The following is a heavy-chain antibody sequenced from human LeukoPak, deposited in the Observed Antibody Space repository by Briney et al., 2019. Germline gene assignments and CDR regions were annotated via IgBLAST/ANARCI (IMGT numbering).Heavy chain of an antibody. J-gene: IGHJ4*02. Sequence: SETLSLTCTVSGGSISSSSYYWGWIRQPPGKGLEWIGSIYYSGSTYYNPSLKSRVTISVDTSKNQFSLKLSSVTAADTAVYYCARTLSKDTAMVTGYWGQGTLVTVSS. CDR2: IYYSGST. D-gene: IGHD5-18*01. CDR1: GGSISSSSYY. CDR3: ARTLSKDTAMVTGY. V-gene: IGHV4-39*07.